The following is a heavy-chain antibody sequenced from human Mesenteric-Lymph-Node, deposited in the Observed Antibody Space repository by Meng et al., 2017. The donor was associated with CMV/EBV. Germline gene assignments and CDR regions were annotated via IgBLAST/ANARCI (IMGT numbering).Heavy chain of an antibody. J-gene: IGHJ5*02. Sequence: SWFSRSSSGVGVGWIRQPPGKALEWLTLIYWDDDKRYSPSLKSKLTITKDTSKNQVVLTMTNMDPVDTATYYCAHSGLRAAGTGWFDPWGQGTLVTVSS. D-gene: IGHD6-13*01. CDR3: AHSGLRAAGTGWFDP. CDR2: IYWDDDK. V-gene: IGHV2-5*02. CDR1: WFSRSSSGVG.